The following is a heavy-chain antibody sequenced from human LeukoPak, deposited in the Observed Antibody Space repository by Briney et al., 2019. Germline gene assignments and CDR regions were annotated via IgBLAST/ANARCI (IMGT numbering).Heavy chain of an antibody. Sequence: SETLSLTCTVSAYSISSGYYWGWIRQPPGKGLEWIATIHYSGSTYYNPSLKSRVTISVDTSKNQFSLKLSSVTAADTAVYYCARGIVATTNDAFDIWGQGTMVTVSS. J-gene: IGHJ3*02. CDR1: AYSISSGYY. CDR3: ARGIVATTNDAFDI. D-gene: IGHD5-12*01. CDR2: IHYSGST. V-gene: IGHV4-38-2*02.